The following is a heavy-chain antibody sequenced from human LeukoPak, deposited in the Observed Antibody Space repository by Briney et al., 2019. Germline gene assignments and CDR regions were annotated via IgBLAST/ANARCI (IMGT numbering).Heavy chain of an antibody. CDR3: ARRGPKTYYYGSGSYYNAAFDI. J-gene: IGHJ3*02. V-gene: IGHV7-4-1*02. CDR1: GYTFTSYA. CDR2: INTNTGNP. D-gene: IGHD3-10*01. Sequence: ASVKVSCKASGYTFTSYAMNWVRQAPGQGLEWMGWINTNTGNPTYAQGFTGRFVFSLDTSVSTAYLQISSLKAEDTAVYYCARRGPKTYYYGSGSYYNAAFDIWGQGTMVTVSS.